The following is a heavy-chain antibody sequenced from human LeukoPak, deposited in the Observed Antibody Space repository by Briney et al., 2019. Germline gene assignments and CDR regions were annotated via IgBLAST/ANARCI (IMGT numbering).Heavy chain of an antibody. D-gene: IGHD3-3*01. V-gene: IGHV1-18*01. J-gene: IGHJ3*02. CDR3: ARDRGDYDFWSGFVAFDI. CDR1: GYTFTSYG. CDR2: ISAYNGNT. Sequence: ASVKVSCKASGYTFTSYGISWVRQAPGQGLEWMGWISAYNGNTNYAQKLQGRVTMTTDTSTSTAYMELRSLRSDDTAVYYCARDRGDYDFWSGFVAFDIWGQGTMVTVSS.